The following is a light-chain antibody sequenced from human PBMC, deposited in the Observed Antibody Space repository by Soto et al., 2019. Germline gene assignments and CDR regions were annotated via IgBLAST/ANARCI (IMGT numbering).Light chain of an antibody. V-gene: IGKV1-8*01. Sequence: AIRMTQSPSSLSASTGDRVTITSRASQGINNDLAWYQQKPGKAPKFLIYAASTLQRGVSSRFSGSGSGTDFTLSISYLQSEDFATYYCQQYYSYPLTFGGGTKVEIK. CDR2: AAS. J-gene: IGKJ4*01. CDR3: QQYYSYPLT. CDR1: QGINND.